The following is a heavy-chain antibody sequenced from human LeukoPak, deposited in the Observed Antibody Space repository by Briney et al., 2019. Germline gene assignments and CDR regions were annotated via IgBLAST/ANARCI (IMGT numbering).Heavy chain of an antibody. Sequence: SETLSLTCSVSGDSISSSSSSYYWGWIRQPPGKGLEWIGSIYYIGSTYYNPSLRTRITISLDRPKNQFSLKLSSVTAADTAVYYCARANWSSWYFDYWGQGTLVTVSS. CDR1: GDSISSSSSSYY. CDR3: ARANWSSWYFDY. D-gene: IGHD6-13*01. CDR2: IYYIGST. V-gene: IGHV4-39*07. J-gene: IGHJ4*02.